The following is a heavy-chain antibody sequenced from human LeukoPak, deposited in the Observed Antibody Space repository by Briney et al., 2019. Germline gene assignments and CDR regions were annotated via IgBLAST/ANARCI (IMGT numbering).Heavy chain of an antibody. J-gene: IGHJ4*02. CDR3: ARGTRGYYGSGSYYSPFFY. V-gene: IGHV4-59*12. CDR1: GGSISSYY. D-gene: IGHD3-10*01. Sequence: SETLSLTCTVSGGSISSYYWSWIRQPPGKGLEWIGYIYYSGSTNYNPSLKSRVTISVDTSKNQFSLKLSSVTAADTAVYYCARGTRGYYGSGSYYSPFFYWGQGTLVTVSS. CDR2: IYYSGST.